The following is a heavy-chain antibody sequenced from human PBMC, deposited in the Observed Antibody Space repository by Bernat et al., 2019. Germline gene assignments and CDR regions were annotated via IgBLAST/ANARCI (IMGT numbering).Heavy chain of an antibody. Sequence: VQLQESGPGLVKPSQTLSLTCTVSGGSISSGDYYWSWIRQAPGKGLEWVSAISGSGGSTYYADSVKGRFTISRDNSKNTLYLQMNSLRAEDTAVYYCAKEGQWLVATYYYGMDVWGQGTTVTVSS. CDR3: AKEGQWLVATYYYGMDV. CDR2: ISGSGGST. D-gene: IGHD6-19*01. CDR1: GGSISSGDYY. V-gene: IGHV3-23*01. J-gene: IGHJ6*02.